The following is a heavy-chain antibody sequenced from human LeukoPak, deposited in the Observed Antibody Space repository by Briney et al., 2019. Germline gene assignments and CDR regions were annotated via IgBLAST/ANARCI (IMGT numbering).Heavy chain of an antibody. CDR2: ISGSGGST. CDR3: AKSSSGGTDFDY. V-gene: IGHV3-23*01. J-gene: IGHJ4*02. CDR1: GFTFSSYA. D-gene: IGHD3-22*01. Sequence: GGSLGLSCAASGFTFSSYAMSWVRQAPGKGLEWVSAISGSGGSTYYADSVKGRFTISRDNSKNTLYLQMNSLRAEDTAVYYCAKSSSGGTDFDYWGQGTLVTVSS.